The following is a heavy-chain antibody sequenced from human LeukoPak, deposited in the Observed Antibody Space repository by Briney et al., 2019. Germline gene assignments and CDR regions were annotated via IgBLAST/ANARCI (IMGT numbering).Heavy chain of an antibody. J-gene: IGHJ4*02. V-gene: IGHV3-23*01. CDR3: AKGPYCSGGSCYSPLGLFDY. Sequence: GGSLRLSCAASGFTFSNYAMSWVRQAPGKGLEWVSAISGSGGSTYYADSVKGRFTISRDNSKNTLYLQMNSLRAEDTAVYYCAKGPYCSGGSCYSPLGLFDYWGQGTLVTVSS. D-gene: IGHD2-15*01. CDR1: GFTFSNYA. CDR2: ISGSGGST.